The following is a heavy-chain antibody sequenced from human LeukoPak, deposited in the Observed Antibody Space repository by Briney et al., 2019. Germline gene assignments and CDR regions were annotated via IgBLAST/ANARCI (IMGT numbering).Heavy chain of an antibody. J-gene: IGHJ4*02. CDR2: ISSFSGTI. D-gene: IGHD5-18*01. Sequence: GGSLRLSCAASGFTFSSDAMSWVRQAPGKGLEWVSYISSFSGTINYADSVKGRFTISRDNAKNSLYLQMNSLRAEDTAVYYCARDGYSYGASFDYWGQGTLVTVSS. V-gene: IGHV3-48*01. CDR1: GFTFSSDA. CDR3: ARDGYSYGASFDY.